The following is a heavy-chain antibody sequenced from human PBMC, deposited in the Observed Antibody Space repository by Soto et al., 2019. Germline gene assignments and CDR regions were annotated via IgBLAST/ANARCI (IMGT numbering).Heavy chain of an antibody. Sequence: QVQLQESGPGLVKPSETLSLTCTVSGGSVSSSSYYWSWIRQPPGKGLEWIGYIYYSGGTNYNPSLKSRVTISVDTSKNQFSLKLSSVTAADTAVYYCARVEVVPNWFDPWGQGTLVTVSS. CDR3: ARVEVVPNWFDP. CDR1: GGSVSSSSYY. V-gene: IGHV4-61*01. D-gene: IGHD3-22*01. J-gene: IGHJ5*02. CDR2: IYYSGGT.